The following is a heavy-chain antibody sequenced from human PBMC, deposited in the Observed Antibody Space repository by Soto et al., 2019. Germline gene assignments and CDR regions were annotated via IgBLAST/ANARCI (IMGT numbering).Heavy chain of an antibody. CDR1: GGSISSYY. D-gene: IGHD6-13*01. V-gene: IGHV4-59*01. J-gene: IGHJ3*02. CDR2: TYYSGST. Sequence: SETLSLTCTVSGGSISSYYWSWIRQPPGKGLEWMGFTYYSGSTNYNPPPKSRVTISADTSKNQFSLKLSSVAAADAAVYCCARALGVGSWAYAFDIWGQGTMVTVSS. CDR3: ARALGVGSWAYAFDI.